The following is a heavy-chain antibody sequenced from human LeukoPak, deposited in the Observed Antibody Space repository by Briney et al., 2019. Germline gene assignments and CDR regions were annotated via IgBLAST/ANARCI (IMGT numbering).Heavy chain of an antibody. CDR2: IHYSGAT. D-gene: IGHD1-26*01. Sequence: SETLSLTCIVSAGSISGSSYYWGWIRQPPGKGLHWIGSIHYSGATYYNPSLKSRVTISVDTSKNQFSLELTSVTAADTAVYYCARDPYSGSYGAYYYYYMDVWGKGTTVTISS. V-gene: IGHV4-39*02. CDR3: ARDPYSGSYGAYYYYYMDV. CDR1: AGSISGSSYY. J-gene: IGHJ6*03.